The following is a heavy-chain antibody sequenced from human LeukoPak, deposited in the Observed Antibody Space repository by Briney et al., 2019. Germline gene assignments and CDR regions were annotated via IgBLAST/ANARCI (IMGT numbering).Heavy chain of an antibody. J-gene: IGHJ4*02. V-gene: IGHV3-7*01. CDR3: ARNGIAVAGTLDY. Sequence: PGGSLRLSCAASGFTFSSYWMTWVRQAPGKGLEWVANIKQDGSEKYYVDSVKGRLTISRDNAKNSLYLQMNSLRAEDTAVYYCARNGIAVAGTLDYWGQGTLVTVSS. CDR1: GFTFSSYW. D-gene: IGHD6-19*01. CDR2: IKQDGSEK.